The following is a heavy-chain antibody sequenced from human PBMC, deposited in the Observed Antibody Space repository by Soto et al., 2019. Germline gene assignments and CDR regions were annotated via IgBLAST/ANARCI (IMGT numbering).Heavy chain of an antibody. CDR3: AKGRPPLIPFDP. V-gene: IGHV3-23*01. CDR1: GFTLDNYA. J-gene: IGHJ5*02. CDR2: ISASAVNT. Sequence: GGSLRLSCAASGFTLDNYAMTWVRQAPGKGLEWVSSISASAVNTFYADSVKGRFTISRDNSKNTLYLQLRSLRVADTAVYFCAKGRPPLIPFDPWGQGTLVTVSS.